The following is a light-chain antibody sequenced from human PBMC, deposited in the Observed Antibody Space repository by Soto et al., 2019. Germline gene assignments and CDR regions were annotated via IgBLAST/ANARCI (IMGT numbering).Light chain of an antibody. Sequence: ELVFTQSPGTQSSSPGERANPSCRASQSVSSSYLAWYQQKPGQAPRLLIYGASTRATAIPARFSGSGSGTEFTLTISSLQSEDSAVYYCQQYNNWPLTFGGGTKVDI. CDR2: GAS. V-gene: IGKV3-15*01. J-gene: IGKJ4*01. CDR3: QQYNNWPLT. CDR1: QSVSSSY.